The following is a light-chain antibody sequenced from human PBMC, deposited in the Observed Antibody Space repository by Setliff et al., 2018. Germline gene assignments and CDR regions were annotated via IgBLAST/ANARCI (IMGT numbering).Light chain of an antibody. CDR3: SSYAGSNNYV. Sequence: QSALTQPRSVSGSPGQSVTISCTGTSRDVGGYNYVSWYQQHPGKAPKVMIYGVSKRPSGVPDRFSGSKSGNTASLTVSGLQAEDEADYYCSSYAGSNNYVFGTGTKGTVL. V-gene: IGLV2-11*01. CDR1: SRDVGGYNY. CDR2: GVS. J-gene: IGLJ1*01.